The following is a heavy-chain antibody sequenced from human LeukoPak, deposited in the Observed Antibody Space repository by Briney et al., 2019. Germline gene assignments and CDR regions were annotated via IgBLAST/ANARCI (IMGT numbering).Heavy chain of an antibody. Sequence: GGSLRLSCAASGSTFSKYAMQWVRQAPGKGLEWVAVISYDGNNEYYADSVKGRFTISRDNSKNTLYVQMNSLRADDTAVYYCAKFTGELSPSGYWGQGTLVTVSS. D-gene: IGHD3-16*02. CDR3: AKFTGELSPSGY. CDR1: GSTFSKYA. V-gene: IGHV3-30-3*02. CDR2: ISYDGNNE. J-gene: IGHJ4*02.